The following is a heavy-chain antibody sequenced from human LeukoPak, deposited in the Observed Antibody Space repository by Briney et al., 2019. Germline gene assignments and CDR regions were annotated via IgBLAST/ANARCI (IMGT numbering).Heavy chain of an antibody. D-gene: IGHD1-26*01. CDR1: GDSISSYY. Sequence: SETLSLTCTVSGDSISSYYCSWIRQPPGKGLEWIGYIYYSGSTSYNPSLKSRVTISLDTSNNQFSLKLRSVTAADTAVYYCAKDLWELPNYFDYWGQGTLVTVSS. J-gene: IGHJ4*02. CDR3: AKDLWELPNYFDY. CDR2: IYYSGST. V-gene: IGHV4-59*01.